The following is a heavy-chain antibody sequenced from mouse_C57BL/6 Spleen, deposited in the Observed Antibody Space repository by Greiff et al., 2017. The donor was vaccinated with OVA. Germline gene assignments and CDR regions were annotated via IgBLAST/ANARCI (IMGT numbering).Heavy chain of an antibody. D-gene: IGHD1-1*01. CDR3: ARHGPYYGSKWYFDY. J-gene: IGHJ2*01. CDR2: ISGGGGNT. Sequence: EVKLVESGGGLVKPGGSLKLSCAASGFTFSSYTMSWVRQTPEKRLEWVATISGGGGNTYYPDSVKGRFTISRDNAKNTLYLQMSSLRSEDTALYYWARHGPYYGSKWYFDYWGQGTTLTVSS. CDR1: GFTFSSYT. V-gene: IGHV5-9*01.